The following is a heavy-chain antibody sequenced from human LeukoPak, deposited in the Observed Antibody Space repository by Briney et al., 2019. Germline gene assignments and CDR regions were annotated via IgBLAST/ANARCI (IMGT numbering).Heavy chain of an antibody. V-gene: IGHV1-2*02. CDR2: INPNSGGT. D-gene: IGHD2-15*01. CDR1: GYTFTGYY. CDR3: ARGEDIVVVFFDY. Sequence: ASVKVSCKASGYTFTGYYMHWVRQAPGQGLEWMGWINPNSGGTNYAQKFQGRVTMTRDTSISAAYMELSRLRSDDTAVYYCARGEDIVVVFFDYWGRGTLVTVSS. J-gene: IGHJ4*02.